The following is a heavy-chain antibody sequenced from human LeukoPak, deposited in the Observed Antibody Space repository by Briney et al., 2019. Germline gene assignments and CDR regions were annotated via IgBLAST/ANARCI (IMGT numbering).Heavy chain of an antibody. CDR3: ARDPLTGTWSPYYFTLDV. J-gene: IGHJ6*02. D-gene: IGHD1-14*01. CDR2: IGAYNDYT. CDR1: GYTFTTYG. Sequence: ASVKVSCKASGYTFTTYGITWVRQAPGQGLEWMGWIGAYNDYTNSAQKFQGRVTMTTDTSTSTAYMELRSLRSDDTAVYYCARDPLTGTWSPYYFTLDVWGQGTTVSISS. V-gene: IGHV1-18*01.